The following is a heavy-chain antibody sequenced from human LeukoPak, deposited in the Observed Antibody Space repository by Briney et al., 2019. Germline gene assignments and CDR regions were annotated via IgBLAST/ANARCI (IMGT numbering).Heavy chain of an antibody. J-gene: IGHJ6*03. V-gene: IGHV1-18*01. D-gene: IGHD1-14*01. CDR2: ISAYNGNT. Sequence: ASVKVSCKASGYTFTSYGISWVRQAPGQGLEWMGWISAYNGNTNYAQKLQGRVTMTTDTSTSTAYMELRSLRSDDTAVYYCARGLSRPGPYYYYYYMDVWGKGTTVTVSS. CDR3: ARGLSRPGPYYYYYYMDV. CDR1: GYTFTSYG.